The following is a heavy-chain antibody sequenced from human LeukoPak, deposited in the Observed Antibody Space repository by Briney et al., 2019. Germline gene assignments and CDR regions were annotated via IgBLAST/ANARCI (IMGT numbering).Heavy chain of an antibody. CDR1: GFTFSSYA. D-gene: IGHD3-22*01. CDR2: ISGSGGSA. CDR3: AKDESYYYDSSGYYFGAFDI. Sequence: GGSLRLSCAASGFTFSSYAMSWVRQAPGKGLEWVSAISGSGGSAYYADSVKGRFTISRDNSKNTLYLQMNSLRAEDTAVYYCAKDESYYYDSSGYYFGAFDIWGQGTMVTVSS. J-gene: IGHJ3*02. V-gene: IGHV3-23*01.